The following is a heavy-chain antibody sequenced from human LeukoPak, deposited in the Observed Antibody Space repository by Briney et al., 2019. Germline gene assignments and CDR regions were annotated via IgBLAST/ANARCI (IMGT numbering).Heavy chain of an antibody. CDR2: ISINGGST. CDR1: GFTFSTYA. D-gene: IGHD6-19*01. V-gene: IGHV3-64*04. Sequence: GGSLRLSCSASGFTFSTYAMHWVRQAPGKGLEYVSAISINGGSTNYADSVKGRFIISRDNSKSTLYLQMNSLRAEDTAVYYCAKAQYSSARDAFDIWGQGTMVTVSS. J-gene: IGHJ3*02. CDR3: AKAQYSSARDAFDI.